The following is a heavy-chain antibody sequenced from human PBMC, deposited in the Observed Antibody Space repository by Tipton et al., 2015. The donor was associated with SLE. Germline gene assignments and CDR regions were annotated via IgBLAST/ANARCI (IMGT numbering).Heavy chain of an antibody. Sequence: QLVQSGAEMKKPGASVKISCKASGYTFRDYYIHWVRQAPGQGLEWMGIINPSGGSTSYAQKFQGRVTMTRDTSTSTVYMELSSLRSEDTAVYYCAEAGGYDTFDIWGQGTMVTVSS. CDR1: GYTFRDYY. CDR3: AEAGGYDTFDI. D-gene: IGHD3-16*01. V-gene: IGHV1-46*01. CDR2: INPSGGST. J-gene: IGHJ3*02.